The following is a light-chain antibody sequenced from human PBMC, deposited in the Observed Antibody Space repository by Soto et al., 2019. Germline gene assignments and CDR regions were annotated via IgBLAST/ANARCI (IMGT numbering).Light chain of an antibody. J-gene: IGKJ1*01. CDR3: QQSYSTPPWT. Sequence: DIQMTQSPSSLSASVGDRVTIPCRASQSISSYLNWYQQKPGKAPKLLIYAASSLQSGVPSRFSGSGSGTDFTLTISSLQPEDCATYYYQQSYSTPPWTCGQGTKVEIK. V-gene: IGKV1-39*01. CDR1: QSISSY. CDR2: AAS.